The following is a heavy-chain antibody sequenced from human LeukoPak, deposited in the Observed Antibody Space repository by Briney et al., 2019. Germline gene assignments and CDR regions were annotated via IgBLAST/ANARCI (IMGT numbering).Heavy chain of an antibody. CDR2: ISGGGEST. J-gene: IGHJ4*02. Sequence: GGSLGLSCVASEFTFSSHAMNWVRQAPGKGLEWVSSISGGGESTYYADSVKGRFTISRDNSKNTLYLQTNSLRAEDTAIYYCAKHRETYGDSCLDDYWGQGTLVTVSS. V-gene: IGHV3-23*01. CDR3: AKHRETYGDSCLDDY. CDR1: EFTFSSHA. D-gene: IGHD4-17*01.